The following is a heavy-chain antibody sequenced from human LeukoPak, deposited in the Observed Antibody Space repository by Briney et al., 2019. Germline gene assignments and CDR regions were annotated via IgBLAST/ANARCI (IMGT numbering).Heavy chain of an antibody. D-gene: IGHD3-10*01. J-gene: IGHJ4*02. CDR2: FDPEDGET. Sequence: GASVKVSCKVSGYTLTELSMHWVRQAPGKGLEWMGGFDPEDGETIYAQKLQGRVTMTTDTSTSTAYMELRSLRSDDTAVYYCARGSLWFGESHFDYWGQGTLVTVSS. V-gene: IGHV1-24*01. CDR1: GYTLTELS. CDR3: ARGSLWFGESHFDY.